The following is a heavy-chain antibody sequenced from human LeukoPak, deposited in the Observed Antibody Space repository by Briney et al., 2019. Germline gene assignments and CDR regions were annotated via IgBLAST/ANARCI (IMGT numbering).Heavy chain of an antibody. CDR2: ISGSGGST. D-gene: IGHD2-2*01. CDR1: GFTFSSYA. CDR3: ARSLPPLFTSSWRFDP. Sequence: PGGSLXLSCAASGFTFSSYAMSWVRQAPGKGLEWVSAISGSGGSTYYAGSVTGRFTISRDNAKNTLFLRMNTLRTEDSAMYYCARSLPPLFTSSWRFDPWGQGTLVSVSS. V-gene: IGHV3-23*01. J-gene: IGHJ5*02.